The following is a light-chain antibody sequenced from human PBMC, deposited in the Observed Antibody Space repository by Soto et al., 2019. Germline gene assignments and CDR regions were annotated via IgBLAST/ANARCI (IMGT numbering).Light chain of an antibody. CDR1: QCIINH. Sequence: IQMTQSPSSLSASVGDRVTITCRAGQCIINHLVWYQQKPGKAPELLIYDASSLEIGVPSRFSGSGSGTDFTFTIISLQPEDIATYYCQQYYNRPCTFGQGTKVDIK. CDR3: QQYYNRPCT. V-gene: IGKV1-33*01. J-gene: IGKJ1*01. CDR2: DAS.